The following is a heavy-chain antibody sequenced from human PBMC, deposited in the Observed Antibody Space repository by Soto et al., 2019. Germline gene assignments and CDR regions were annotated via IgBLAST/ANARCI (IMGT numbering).Heavy chain of an antibody. D-gene: IGHD3-16*02. CDR2: ISYDGSNK. J-gene: IGHJ4*02. Sequence: QVQLVESGGGVVQPGRSLRLSCAASGLTFSSYGMHWVRQAPGKGLEWVAVISYDGSNKYYADSVKGRFTISRDNSKNTLYLQMNSLRAEDTAVYYCAKRGDLGELSLLDYWGQGTLVTVSS. CDR1: GLTFSSYG. CDR3: AKRGDLGELSLLDY. V-gene: IGHV3-30*18.